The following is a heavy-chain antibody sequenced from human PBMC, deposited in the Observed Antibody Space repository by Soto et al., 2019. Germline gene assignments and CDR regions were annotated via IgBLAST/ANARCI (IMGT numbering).Heavy chain of an antibody. J-gene: IGHJ4*02. V-gene: IGHV4-39*01. CDR1: GGSISSSSYY. Sequence: PSETLSLTCTVSGGSISSSSYYWGWIRQPPGKGLEWIGSIYYSGSTYYNPSLKSRVTISVDTSKNQFSLKLSSVTAADTAVYYCARQLAVAAHLAFFDYWGQGTLVTVSS. CDR2: IYYSGST. CDR3: ARQLAVAAHLAFFDY. D-gene: IGHD6-19*01.